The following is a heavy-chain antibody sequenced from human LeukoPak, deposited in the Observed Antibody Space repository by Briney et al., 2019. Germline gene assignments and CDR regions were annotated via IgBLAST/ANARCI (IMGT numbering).Heavy chain of an antibody. CDR3: ARGVWYYSNPYFDY. V-gene: IGHV3-20*04. J-gene: IGHJ4*02. Sequence: GGSLRLSCAASGFTFDDCGMSWVRQAPGKGLEWVSGINWNGGSTGYADSVKGRFTISRDNAKNSLYLQMNSLRAEDTAVYYCARGVWYYSNPYFDYWGQGTLVTVSS. CDR1: GFTFDDCG. CDR2: INWNGGST. D-gene: IGHD4-11*01.